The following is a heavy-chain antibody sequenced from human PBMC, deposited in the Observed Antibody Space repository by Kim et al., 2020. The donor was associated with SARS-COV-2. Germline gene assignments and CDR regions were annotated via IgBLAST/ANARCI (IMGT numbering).Heavy chain of an antibody. CDR3: AKDLTSGIVGATTVLDY. V-gene: IGHV3-30*02. Sequence: VKGRLTSSRDKSKTTLYLQMNSLRAEDTAVYYCAKDLTSGIVGATTVLDYWGQGTLVTVSS. J-gene: IGHJ4*02. D-gene: IGHD1-26*01.